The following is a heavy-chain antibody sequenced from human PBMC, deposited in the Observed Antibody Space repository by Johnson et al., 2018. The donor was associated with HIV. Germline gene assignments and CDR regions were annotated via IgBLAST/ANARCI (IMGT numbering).Heavy chain of an antibody. D-gene: IGHD5-24*01. J-gene: IGHJ3*02. CDR1: GFTFDDYD. Sequence: QVQLMESGGGVLRPGGSLRLSCAASGFTFDDYDMSWIRQAPGKGLEWISYISRSGSTIYYADSVKGRFTISRDNAKNSLYLQMNSLRGEDTAVYYCARRRRDGDAFDIWGQGTMVTVSS. CDR3: ARRRRDGDAFDI. V-gene: IGHV3-11*04. CDR2: ISRSGSTI.